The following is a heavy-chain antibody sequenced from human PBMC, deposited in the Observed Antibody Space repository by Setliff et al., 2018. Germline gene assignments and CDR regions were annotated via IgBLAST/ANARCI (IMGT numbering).Heavy chain of an antibody. CDR2: IRYDGSNK. J-gene: IGHJ6*02. CDR1: GFTFSSYG. V-gene: IGHV3-30*02. CDR3: AKDTGAAKYGMDV. Sequence: QPVGSLRLSCAASGFTFSSYGMHWVRQAPGKGLEWVAFIRYDGSNKYYADSVKGRFTISRDNSKNTLYLQMNSLRAEDTAVYYCAKDTGAAKYGMDVWGQGTTVTVSS. D-gene: IGHD2-15*01.